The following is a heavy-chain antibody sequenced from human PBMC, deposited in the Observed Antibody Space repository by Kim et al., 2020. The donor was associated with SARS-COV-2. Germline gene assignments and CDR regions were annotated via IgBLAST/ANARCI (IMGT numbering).Heavy chain of an antibody. CDR2: IYYSGST. V-gene: IGHV4-39*01. D-gene: IGHD3-10*01. CDR1: GGSISSSSYY. Sequence: SETLSLTCTVSGGSISSSSYYWGWIRQPPGKGLEWIGSIYYSGSTYYNPSLKSRVTISVDTSKNQFSLKLSSVTAADTAVYYCARHSAFTMDYYGMDVWGQGTTVTVSS. CDR3: ARHSAFTMDYYGMDV. J-gene: IGHJ6*02.